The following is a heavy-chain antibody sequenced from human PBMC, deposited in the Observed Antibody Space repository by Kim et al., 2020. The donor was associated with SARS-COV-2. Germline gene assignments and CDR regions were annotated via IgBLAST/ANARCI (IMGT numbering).Heavy chain of an antibody. D-gene: IGHD1-26*01. Sequence: SETLSLTCNVSGGSISNHYWSWIRQPPGKGLEWIGYIHYSGSTNYNPSLKSRVTISVDTSKNQFSLKLSSVTSADTAVFYCARDSVGIGWYFDLWGRGT. CDR1: GGSISNHY. J-gene: IGHJ2*01. CDR3: ARDSVGIGWYFDL. V-gene: IGHV4-59*11. CDR2: IHYSGST.